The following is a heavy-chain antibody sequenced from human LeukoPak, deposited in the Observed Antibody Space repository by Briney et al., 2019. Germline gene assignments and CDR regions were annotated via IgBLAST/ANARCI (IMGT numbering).Heavy chain of an antibody. D-gene: IGHD1-1*01. CDR2: FEPEEGAHDGT. V-gene: IGHV1-24*01. CDR3: ATDRLEIYALHI. CDR1: GYSLSDLS. J-gene: IGHJ3*02. Sequence: ASVRVSCRVSGYSLSDLSIHWVRHVAAKGLEWMGGFEPEEGAHDGTIFAQKFEDRLTLTEDTSADTAYMELVRLTSEDTAVYYCATDRLEIYALHIWGQGTAVTVSS.